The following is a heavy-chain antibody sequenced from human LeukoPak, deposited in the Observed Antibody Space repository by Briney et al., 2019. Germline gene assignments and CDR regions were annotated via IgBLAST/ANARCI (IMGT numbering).Heavy chain of an antibody. V-gene: IGHV3-48*04. CDR2: ISSSGSTM. D-gene: IGHD3-22*01. CDR1: GFTFSTYS. Sequence: GGSLRLSCAASGFTFSTYSMNWVRQAPGKGLEWVSFISSSGSTMYYADSVKGRFTISRDDAKNSLYLQMNSLRAEDTAVYYCARRLDYWGQGTLVTVSS. CDR3: ARRLDY. J-gene: IGHJ4*02.